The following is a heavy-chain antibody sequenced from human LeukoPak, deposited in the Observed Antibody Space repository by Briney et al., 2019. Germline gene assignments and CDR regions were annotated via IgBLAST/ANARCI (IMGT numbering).Heavy chain of an antibody. CDR3: ARVTSIDH. Sequence: PGGSLRLSCAASGFTFSSYAMHWVRQAPGKGLEWVAVISYDGSNKYYADSMKGRFTISRDSSKNTLYLQMNSLRAEDTAVYYCARVTSIDHWGQGTLVTVSS. CDR2: ISYDGSNK. CDR1: GFTFSSYA. J-gene: IGHJ4*02. V-gene: IGHV3-30-3*01.